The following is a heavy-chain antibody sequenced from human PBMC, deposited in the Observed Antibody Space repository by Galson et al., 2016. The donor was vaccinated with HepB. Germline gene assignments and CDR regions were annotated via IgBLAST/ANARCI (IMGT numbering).Heavy chain of an antibody. Sequence: LSLTCSFYGDSINSYYWTWIRQPPGKGLDWIGYIYYTGASTQNPSLKSRVTISLETSKNKFSLKLRSVTAADTAVYYCARGLAVAYQRYFDQWGPGTLVTVSS. D-gene: IGHD6-19*01. J-gene: IGHJ4*02. V-gene: IGHV4-59*03. CDR3: ARGLAVAYQRYFDQ. CDR1: GDSINSYY. CDR2: IYYTGAS.